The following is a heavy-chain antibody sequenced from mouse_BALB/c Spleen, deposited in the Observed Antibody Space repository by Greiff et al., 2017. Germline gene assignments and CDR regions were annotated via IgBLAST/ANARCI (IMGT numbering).Heavy chain of an antibody. CDR3: ARLAYGNYGYFDV. D-gene: IGHD2-1*01. CDR2: ISSGSSTI. CDR1: GFTFSSFG. Sequence: EVQLQESGGGLVQPGGSRKLSCAASGFTFSSFGMHWVRQAPEKGLEWVAYISSGSSTIYYADTVKGRFTISRDNPKNTLFLQMTSLRSEDTAMYYCARLAYGNYGYFDVWGAGTTVTVSS. V-gene: IGHV5-17*02. J-gene: IGHJ1*01.